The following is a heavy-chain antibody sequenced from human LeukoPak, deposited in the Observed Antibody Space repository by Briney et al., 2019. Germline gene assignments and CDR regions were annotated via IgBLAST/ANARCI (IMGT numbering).Heavy chain of an antibody. CDR3: ARAKGYRPLDAFDI. CDR2: ISSSGSTI. J-gene: IGHJ3*02. Sequence: PGGSLRLSCAASGFTFSSYEMNWVCQAPGKGLECVSYISSSGSTIYYAHSVKGRFTISRDNAKTSLYLKMNSLRAEDTAVYYCARAKGYRPLDAFDIWGEGTMVTVSS. CDR1: GFTFSSYE. V-gene: IGHV3-48*03. D-gene: IGHD5-18*01.